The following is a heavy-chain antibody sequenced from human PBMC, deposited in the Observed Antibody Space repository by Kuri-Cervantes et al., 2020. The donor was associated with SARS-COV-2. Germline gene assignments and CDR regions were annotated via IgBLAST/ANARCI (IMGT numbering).Heavy chain of an antibody. CDR3: ARETELYCSSTSCHAYNWFDP. V-gene: IGHV1-2*02. Sequence: ASVKVSCKASGYIFTGYYMHWVRQAPGQGLEWMGCVNPNSGVTTYAQKFQGRVTMTRDTSISTAYMGLSRLRSDDTAVYYCARETELYCSSTSCHAYNWFDPWGQGTLVTVSS. CDR1: GYIFTGYY. CDR2: VNPNSGVT. D-gene: IGHD2-2*01. J-gene: IGHJ5*02.